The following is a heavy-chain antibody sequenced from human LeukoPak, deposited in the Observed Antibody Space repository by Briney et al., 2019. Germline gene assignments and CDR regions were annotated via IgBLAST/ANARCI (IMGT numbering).Heavy chain of an antibody. Sequence: PGGSLRLSCAASGFTFRNYGMHWVRQAPGKGLEWVAVISYDGSNKYYADSVKGRFTISRDNSKNTLYLQMNSLRAEDTAVYYCARAHSNYYYYGMDVWGQGTTVTVSS. J-gene: IGHJ6*02. D-gene: IGHD4-11*01. CDR2: ISYDGSNK. CDR3: ARAHSNYYYYGMDV. V-gene: IGHV3-30*03. CDR1: GFTFRNYG.